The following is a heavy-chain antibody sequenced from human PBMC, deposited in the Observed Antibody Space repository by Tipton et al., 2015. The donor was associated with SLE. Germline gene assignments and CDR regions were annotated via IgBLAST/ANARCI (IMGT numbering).Heavy chain of an antibody. J-gene: IGHJ4*02. CDR3: ARDLSVLRQHVDFGLGFYFAS. Sequence: QLVQSGAEVKKPGASVKVSCKTSGSSFTASYIHWVRQAPGHGLEWVGWINPNSGDTEYAQRFQGRVTMTRDTSPSTGDMELSGLRSCDPAVFFCARDLSVLRQHVDFGLGFYFASWGRGSLVTVSS. V-gene: IGHV1-2*02. CDR1: GSSFTASY. CDR2: INPNSGDT. D-gene: IGHD3/OR15-3a*01.